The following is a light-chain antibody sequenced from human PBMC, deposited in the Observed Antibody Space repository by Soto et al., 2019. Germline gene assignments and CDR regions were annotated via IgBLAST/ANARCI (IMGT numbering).Light chain of an antibody. J-gene: IGLJ1*01. CDR2: DVS. Sequence: QSVLTQPASVSGSPGQSITISCTGTSRDVGGYNYVSWYQHHPGKAPKLMIFDVSNRPSGVSNRFSGSKSGNTASLTISGLQPEDEADYYCSSYTTSNTRQIVFGTGTKLTVL. CDR3: SSYTTSNTRQIV. CDR1: SRDVGGYNY. V-gene: IGLV2-14*03.